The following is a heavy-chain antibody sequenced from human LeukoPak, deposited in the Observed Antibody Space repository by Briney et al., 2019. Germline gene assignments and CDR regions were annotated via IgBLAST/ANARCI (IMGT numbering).Heavy chain of an antibody. CDR3: AKDRSSSGNFDY. CDR2: ISGSGGST. Sequence: PGGSLRLSCAASGFTFSSYAMSWVRQAPGKGLERVSAISGSGGSTYYADSVKGRFTISRDNSKNTLYLQMNSLRAEDTAVYYCAKDRSSSGNFDYWGQGTLVTVSS. V-gene: IGHV3-23*01. J-gene: IGHJ4*02. D-gene: IGHD3-22*01. CDR1: GFTFSSYA.